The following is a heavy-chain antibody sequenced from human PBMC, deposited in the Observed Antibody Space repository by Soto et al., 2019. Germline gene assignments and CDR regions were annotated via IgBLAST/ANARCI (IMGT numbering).Heavy chain of an antibody. Sequence: GSLRLSCAASGFTFRSYAMSWVRQAPVKGLEWVSAISGSGGSTYYADSVKGRFTISRDNSKNTLYLQMNSLRAEDTAVYYCAKERQLGLLDYYYYMDVWGKGTTVTVSS. V-gene: IGHV3-23*01. CDR3: AKERQLGLLDYYYYMDV. CDR2: ISGSGGST. D-gene: IGHD6-13*01. CDR1: GFTFRSYA. J-gene: IGHJ6*03.